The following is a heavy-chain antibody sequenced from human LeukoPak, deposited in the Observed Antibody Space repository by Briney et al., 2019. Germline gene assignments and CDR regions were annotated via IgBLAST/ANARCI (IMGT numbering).Heavy chain of an antibody. D-gene: IGHD6-13*01. CDR3: ARISSSWYDPQYYFDY. Sequence: ASVKVSCKASGYTFTSYDINWVRQATGQGLEWMGWMNPNSGNTGYAQKFQGRVTMTRNTSISTAYMELSSLRSEDTAVYYCARISSSWYDPQYYFDYWGQGTLVTVSS. V-gene: IGHV1-8*01. CDR2: MNPNSGNT. CDR1: GYTFTSYD. J-gene: IGHJ4*02.